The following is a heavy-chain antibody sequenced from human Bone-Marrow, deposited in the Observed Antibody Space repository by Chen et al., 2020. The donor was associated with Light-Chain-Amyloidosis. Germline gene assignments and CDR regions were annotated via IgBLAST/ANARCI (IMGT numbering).Heavy chain of an antibody. J-gene: IGHJ4*02. Sequence: VQLVQSGAEVKKPGASVKVSCKASGSTLTDLSVNWVRQAPGKGLEWMGGSDPEDGDTIYAQRFKGRVTMTEDTSTDTAYMELTGLISEDTAVYYCATELILGDCSGGECSANDFWGQGTLVIVAS. CDR2: SDPEDGDT. CDR3: ATELILGDCSGGECSANDF. D-gene: IGHD2-15*01. CDR1: GSTLTDLS. V-gene: IGHV1-24*01.